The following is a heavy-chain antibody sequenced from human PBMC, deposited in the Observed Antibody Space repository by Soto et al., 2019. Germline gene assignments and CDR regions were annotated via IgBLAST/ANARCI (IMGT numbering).Heavy chain of an antibody. J-gene: IGHJ4*02. CDR2: IWYDGSNK. Sequence: GGSLRLSCAASGFTFSSYGMHWVRQAPGKGLEWVAVIWYDGSNKYYADSVKGRFTISRDNSKNTLYLQMNSLRAEDTAVYYCARSPGYYYDPSGYSDYWGQGTLVTVSS. CDR1: GFTFSSYG. D-gene: IGHD3-22*01. V-gene: IGHV3-33*01. CDR3: ARSPGYYYDPSGYSDY.